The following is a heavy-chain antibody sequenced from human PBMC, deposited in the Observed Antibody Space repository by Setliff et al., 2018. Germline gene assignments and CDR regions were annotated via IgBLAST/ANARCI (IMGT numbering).Heavy chain of an antibody. J-gene: IGHJ4*02. CDR1: GFTFSSYA. CDR2: ISGSGGST. Sequence: GGSLRLSCAASGFTFSSYAMSWVRQAPGKGLEWVSAISGSGGSTYYADSVKGRFTISRDNSKNTMYLQMNSLSAEDTAVYYCAKRGPYCSGGNCHYYFDYWGQGTLVTVSS. CDR3: AKRGPYCSGGNCHYYFDY. D-gene: IGHD2-15*01. V-gene: IGHV3-23*01.